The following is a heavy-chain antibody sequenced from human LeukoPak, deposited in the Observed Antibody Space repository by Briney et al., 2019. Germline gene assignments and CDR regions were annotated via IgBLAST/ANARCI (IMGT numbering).Heavy chain of an antibody. CDR1: GFTFSSYG. CDR3: AKGRTRIVGASLDY. CDR2: IWYDGSNK. J-gene: IGHJ4*02. D-gene: IGHD1-26*01. V-gene: IGHV3-33*06. Sequence: PGGSLRLSCAASGFTFSSYGMHWVRQAPGKGLEWVAVIWYDGSNKYYADSVKGRFTISRDNSKNTLYLQMNSLRAEDTAVYYCAKGRTRIVGASLDYWGQGTLVTVSS.